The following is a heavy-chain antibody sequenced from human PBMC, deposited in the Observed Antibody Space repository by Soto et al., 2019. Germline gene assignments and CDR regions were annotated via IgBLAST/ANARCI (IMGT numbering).Heavy chain of an antibody. Sequence: GASVKVSCKASGYTFTSYAMHWVRQAPGQRLEWMGWINAGNGNTKYSQKFQGRVTITRDTSASTAYMELSSLRSEDTAVYYCARSQQWLVNNWFDPWGQGTLVTVSS. CDR1: GYTFTSYA. CDR3: ARSQQWLVNNWFDP. D-gene: IGHD6-19*01. V-gene: IGHV1-3*01. CDR2: INAGNGNT. J-gene: IGHJ5*02.